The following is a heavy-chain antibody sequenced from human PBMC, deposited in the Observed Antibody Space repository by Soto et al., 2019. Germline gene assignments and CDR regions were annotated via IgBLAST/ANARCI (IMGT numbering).Heavy chain of an antibody. J-gene: IGHJ4*02. V-gene: IGHV1-46*02. CDR3: ARDLWGSWTVDY. Sequence: QVQLVQSGAEVKEPGASVKVSCKASGYTFQNYHMHWVRQAPGQGLEWRGIIHPSGDTKTYAQRFQGRLAMTRDTSTSTAYMELSSLTSEDTAVSFCARDLWGSWTVDYWGQGTLVTVSS. D-gene: IGHD3-16*01. CDR2: IHPSGDTK. CDR1: GYTFQNYH.